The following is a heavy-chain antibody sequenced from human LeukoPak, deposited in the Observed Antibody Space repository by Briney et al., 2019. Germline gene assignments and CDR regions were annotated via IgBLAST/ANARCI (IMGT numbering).Heavy chain of an antibody. V-gene: IGHV1-69*13. CDR3: ARDHRDTAMAYYYYYGMDV. CDR2: IIPIFGTA. Sequence: ASVKVSCKASGGTFSSYAISWVRQAPGQGLEWMGGIIPIFGTANYAQKFQGRVTITADESTSTACMELSSLRSEDTAVYYCARDHRDTAMAYYYYYGMDVWGQGTTVTVSS. J-gene: IGHJ6*02. D-gene: IGHD5-18*01. CDR1: GGTFSSYA.